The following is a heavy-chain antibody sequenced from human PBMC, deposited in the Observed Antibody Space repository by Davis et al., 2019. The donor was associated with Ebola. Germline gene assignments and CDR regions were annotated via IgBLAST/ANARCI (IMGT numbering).Heavy chain of an antibody. J-gene: IGHJ4*02. Sequence: PAGSLTLSCAASGFTFSSYAMSWVRQAPGKGLEWVSSISGGGGGTYYADSVKGRFTISRDNSKNTLYLQMNSLRAEDTAVYYCARDYSNSWFYFDYWGQGTLVTVSS. V-gene: IGHV3-23*01. CDR3: ARDYSNSWFYFDY. D-gene: IGHD6-13*01. CDR1: GFTFSSYA. CDR2: ISGGGGGT.